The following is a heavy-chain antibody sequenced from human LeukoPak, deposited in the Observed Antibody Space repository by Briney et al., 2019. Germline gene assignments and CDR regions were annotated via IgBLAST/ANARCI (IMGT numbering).Heavy chain of an antibody. Sequence: GGSLRLSCAASGFTVSSNYMSWVRQAPGKGPEWVSVIYSGGYTSYADSVKGRFTISRDNSKNTLSLQMNSLRAEDTAVYYCARVSRSDAFDIWGQGAMVTVSS. V-gene: IGHV3-53*01. CDR1: GFTVSSNY. J-gene: IGHJ3*02. CDR2: IYSGGYT. CDR3: ARVSRSDAFDI.